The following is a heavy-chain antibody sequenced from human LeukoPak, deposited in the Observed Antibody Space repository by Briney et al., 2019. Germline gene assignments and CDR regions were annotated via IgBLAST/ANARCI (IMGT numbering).Heavy chain of an antibody. CDR3: ARGGYSYGYNWYFDL. CDR1: GFTFSSYA. CDR2: ISYDGSNK. J-gene: IGHJ2*01. V-gene: IGHV3-30-3*01. D-gene: IGHD5-18*01. Sequence: GSLRLSCAASGFTFSSYAMHWVRQAPGKGLEWVAVISYDGSNKYYADSVKGRFTISRDNSKNTLYLQMNSLRAEDTAVYYCARGGYSYGYNWYFDLWGRGTLVTVSS.